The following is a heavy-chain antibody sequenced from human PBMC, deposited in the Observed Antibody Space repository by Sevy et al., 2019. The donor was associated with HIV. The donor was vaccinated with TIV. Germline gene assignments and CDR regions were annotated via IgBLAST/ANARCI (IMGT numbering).Heavy chain of an antibody. CDR3: VKGPHPAVTTSYALDV. CDR1: GFIFKSYG. CDR2: IRNDGSTK. J-gene: IGHJ6*02. V-gene: IGHV3-30*02. D-gene: IGHD4-17*01. Sequence: GGSLRLSCAASGFIFKSYGMHWVRQAPGKGLEWVTFIRNDGSTKYYADSVRGRFTASRDNPKNTLYLQMNSLSPEDTAVYYCVKGPHPAVTTSYALDVWGQGTTVTVSS.